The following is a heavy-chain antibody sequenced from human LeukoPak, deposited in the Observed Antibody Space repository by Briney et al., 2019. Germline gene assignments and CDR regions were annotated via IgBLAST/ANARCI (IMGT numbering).Heavy chain of an antibody. CDR3: ARGAYGSSWLNFDY. Sequence: GGSLRLSCAASGFTFSSYAMHWVRQAPGKGLEWVAVISYDGSNKYYADSVKGRFTISRDKSKNTLYLQMNSLGDEDTAVYYCARGAYGSSWLNFDYWGQGTLVTVSS. D-gene: IGHD6-13*01. CDR2: ISYDGSNK. J-gene: IGHJ4*02. CDR1: GFTFSSYA. V-gene: IGHV3-30*04.